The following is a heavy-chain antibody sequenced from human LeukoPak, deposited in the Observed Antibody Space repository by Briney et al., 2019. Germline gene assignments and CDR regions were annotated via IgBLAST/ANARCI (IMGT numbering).Heavy chain of an antibody. Sequence: TLSLTCTVSGGSISSGSYYWSWIRQPAGKGLEWIGRIYTSGSTNCNPSLKSRVTISVDTSKNQFSLKLSSVTAADTAVYYCARDLGGANWFDPWGQGTLVTVSS. CDR1: GGSISSGSYY. CDR3: ARDLGGANWFDP. CDR2: IYTSGST. D-gene: IGHD3-16*01. J-gene: IGHJ5*02. V-gene: IGHV4-61*02.